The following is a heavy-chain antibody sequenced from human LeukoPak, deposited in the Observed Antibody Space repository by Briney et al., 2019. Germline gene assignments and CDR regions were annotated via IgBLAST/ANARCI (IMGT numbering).Heavy chain of an antibody. CDR1: GYTFIGYF. CDR2: INPNSGGT. Sequence: ASVKVSRKASGYTFIGYFMNWVRQAPGQGLEWMGRINPNSGGTNYAQKFQGRVTMTRDTSISTAYMELSRLRSDDTAVYYCARDHEDCSSASCYDWGRGTLVTVSS. CDR3: ARDHEDCSSASCYD. D-gene: IGHD2-2*01. V-gene: IGHV1-2*06. J-gene: IGHJ4*02.